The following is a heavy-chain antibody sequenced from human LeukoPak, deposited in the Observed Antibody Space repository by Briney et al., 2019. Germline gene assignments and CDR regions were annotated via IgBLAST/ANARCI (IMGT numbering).Heavy chain of an antibody. V-gene: IGHV4-59*01. CDR2: IYYSGST. Sequence: SETLSLTCTVSGGSISSYYWSWIRQPPGKGLEWIGYIYYSGSTNYNPSLKSRVTISVDTSKNQFSLKLSSVTAADTAVYSCAESTTVLDAFDIWGQGTMVTGSS. D-gene: IGHD4-11*01. CDR1: GGSISSYY. CDR3: AESTTVLDAFDI. J-gene: IGHJ3*02.